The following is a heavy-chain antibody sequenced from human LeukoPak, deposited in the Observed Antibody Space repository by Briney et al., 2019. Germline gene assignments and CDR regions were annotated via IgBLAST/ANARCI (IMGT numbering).Heavy chain of an antibody. J-gene: IGHJ6*02. CDR3: AKDITGASYLYGLDV. Sequence: GGSLRLSCAASGFTFSTYAMTWVRQAPGRGLEWVSGISASGGSTFYADSVKGRFAISRDNSTNTLYLQMNSLRAEDTAVYYCAKDITGASYLYGLDVWGQGTTVTVSS. CDR1: GFTFSTYA. D-gene: IGHD1-20*01. V-gene: IGHV3-23*01. CDR2: ISASGGST.